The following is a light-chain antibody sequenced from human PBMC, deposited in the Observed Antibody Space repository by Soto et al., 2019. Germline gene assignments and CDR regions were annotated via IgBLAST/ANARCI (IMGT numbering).Light chain of an antibody. J-gene: IGLJ3*02. Sequence: QSALTQPASVSGSPGQSITISCTGTSSNIGGYNDISWYQQHPAKPPKLMIYDISHRPAGVYNRFAGSNSGKTASLTISVLQAEDEAYYYCSSFKSSSTGVFGVGTKLTVL. CDR2: DIS. V-gene: IGLV2-14*03. CDR1: SSNIGGYND. CDR3: SSFKSSSTGV.